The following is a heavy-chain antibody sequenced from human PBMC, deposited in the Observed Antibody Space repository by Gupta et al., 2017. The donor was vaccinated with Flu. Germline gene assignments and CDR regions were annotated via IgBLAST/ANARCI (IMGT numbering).Heavy chain of an antibody. CDR2: ILVDGGT. CDR3: AKGHNMVDFGS. Sequence: EVQLLESGGGLVQPGGSLRLSCAASGFTFSSYAMTWVRQAPGKGLEWVSAILVDGGTYDADSVKGRFTVSRDNSKNTLFLQMRSLRAEDTAVYYWAKGHNMVDFGSGGQGTLVTVSS. D-gene: IGHD3-10*01. J-gene: IGHJ4*02. V-gene: IGHV3-23*01. CDR1: GFTFSSYA.